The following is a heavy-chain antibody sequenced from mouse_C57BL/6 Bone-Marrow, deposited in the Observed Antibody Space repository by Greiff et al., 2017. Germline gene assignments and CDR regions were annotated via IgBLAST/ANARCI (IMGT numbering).Heavy chain of an antibody. D-gene: IGHD1-1*01. V-gene: IGHV3-6*01. J-gene: IGHJ1*03. CDR2: ISYDGSN. Sequence: DVKLQESGPGLVKPSQSLSLTCSVTGYSITSGYYWNWIRQFPGNKLEWMGYISYDGSNNYNPSLKNRISLTRDTSKNQFFLKLNSVTTEDTATXYCARDNYGSGYFDVWGTGTTVTVSS. CDR1: GYSITSGYY. CDR3: ARDNYGSGYFDV.